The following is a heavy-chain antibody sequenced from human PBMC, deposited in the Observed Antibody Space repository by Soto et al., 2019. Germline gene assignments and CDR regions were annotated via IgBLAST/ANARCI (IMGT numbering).Heavy chain of an antibody. CDR2: IGTSAST. V-gene: IGHV3-23*01. Sequence: DVRLLESGGGLVQPGGSLRLSCAASGFTFSSHSMSWVRQAPGKGLEWVSTIGTSASTYYGDSVRGRFTISRDNSRNTLYLQMNSLRAEDTAVYYCADLSRYCTSSNCDWGQGTLVTVSS. J-gene: IGHJ4*02. D-gene: IGHD2-2*01. CDR3: ADLSRYCTSSNCD. CDR1: GFTFSSHS.